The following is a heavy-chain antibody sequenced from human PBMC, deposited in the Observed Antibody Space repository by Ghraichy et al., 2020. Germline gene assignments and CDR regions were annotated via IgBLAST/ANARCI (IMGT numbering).Heavy chain of an antibody. Sequence: LSLTCVASGFTFHNFAMTWVRQAPGKGLEWVSVIGGSSGGTYYADSVKGRFTISRDNSNNTLFLQMNSLRAEDTAVYYCVTGGVGVTSAFDVWGQGTMVTVSS. V-gene: IGHV3-23*01. CDR3: VTGGVGVTSAFDV. CDR2: IGGSSGGT. CDR1: GFTFHNFA. D-gene: IGHD1-26*01. J-gene: IGHJ3*01.